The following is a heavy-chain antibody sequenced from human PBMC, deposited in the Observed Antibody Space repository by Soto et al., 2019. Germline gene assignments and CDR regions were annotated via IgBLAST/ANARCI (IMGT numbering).Heavy chain of an antibody. CDR3: ANIHYGDYAPDY. CDR1: GFTFSDYY. V-gene: IGHV3-11*01. J-gene: IGHJ4*02. D-gene: IGHD4-17*01. Sequence: PVGSLRLSCAASGFTFSDYYMSWIGQAPGKGLEWVSYISSSGSTIYYADSVKGRFTISRDNAKNSLYLQMNSLRAEDTAVYYCANIHYGDYAPDYWGQGTLVTVSS. CDR2: ISSSGSTI.